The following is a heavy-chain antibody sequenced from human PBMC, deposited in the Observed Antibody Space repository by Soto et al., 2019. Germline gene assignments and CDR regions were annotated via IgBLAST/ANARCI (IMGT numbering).Heavy chain of an antibody. D-gene: IGHD3-3*01. V-gene: IGHV1-8*01. CDR1: GYTFTSYD. CDR3: ARGITIFGVVPG. Sequence: QVQLVQSGAEVKKPGASVKVSCKASGYTFTSYDINWARQATGQGLEWMGWMNPNSGNTGYPQKFQGRVTMTRNTSMSTAYMELSSLRCEDTAVYCCARGITIFGVVPGWGQGALVTVSS. J-gene: IGHJ4*02. CDR2: MNPNSGNT.